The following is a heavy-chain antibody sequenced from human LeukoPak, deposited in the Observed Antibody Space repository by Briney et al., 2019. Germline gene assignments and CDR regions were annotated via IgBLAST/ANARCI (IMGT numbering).Heavy chain of an antibody. CDR2: ISGSGGST. V-gene: IGHV3-23*01. D-gene: IGHD2-2*01. J-gene: IGHJ6*03. CDR1: GFTFSSYA. CDR3: AKGNAYCSSTSCYYYYYMDV. Sequence: GGSLRLSCAASGFTFSSYAMTWVRQAPGKGLEWVSAISGSGGSTYYADSVKGRFTISRDNSKNTLYLQMNSLRAEDTAVYYCAKGNAYCSSTSCYYYYYMDVWGKGTTVTVSS.